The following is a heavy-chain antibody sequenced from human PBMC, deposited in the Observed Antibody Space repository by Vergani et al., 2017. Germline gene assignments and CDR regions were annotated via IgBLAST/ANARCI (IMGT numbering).Heavy chain of an antibody. V-gene: IGHV3-30-3*01. CDR2: ISYDGSNK. Sequence: QVQLVESGGGVVQPGRSLRLSCAASGFTFSSYAMHWVRQAPGKGLEWVAVISYDGSNKYYADSVKGRFTISRDNSKNTLYLQMNSLRAEDTAVYYCARGWGEGYSYDPFQHWGQGTLVTVSS. CDR3: ARGWGEGYSYDPFQH. J-gene: IGHJ1*01. CDR1: GFTFSSYA. D-gene: IGHD5-18*01.